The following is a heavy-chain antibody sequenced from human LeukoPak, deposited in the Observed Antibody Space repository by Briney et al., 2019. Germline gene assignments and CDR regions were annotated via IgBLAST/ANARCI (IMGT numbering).Heavy chain of an antibody. J-gene: IGHJ4*02. V-gene: IGHV4-39*01. CDR1: RGSISSSSYY. CDR2: IYYSGST. CDR3: ARHLKRGIKIFGVVLGAVDY. Sequence: SETLSLTCTVSRGSISSSSYYWGWIRQPPGGGLEWIGNIYYSGSTYYNPSLKSRVTIAVDTSKNQFSLKLSSMTAADTAVYYCARHLKRGIKIFGVVLGAVDYWGQGTLVTVSS. D-gene: IGHD3-3*01.